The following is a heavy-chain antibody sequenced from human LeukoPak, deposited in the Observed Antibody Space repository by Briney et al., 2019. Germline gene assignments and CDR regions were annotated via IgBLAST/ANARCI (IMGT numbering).Heavy chain of an antibody. CDR1: GDSIASSTYY. CDR2: VYWSGST. V-gene: IGHV4-39*01. Sequence: SETLSLTCTVSGDSIASSTYYWGWIRQAPGKGLEWLGIVYWSGSTYYNPSLKSRVTISVDTYKNQFSLKVSSVTAADTAVYYCARSEQLVPDYWGQGTLVTVSS. D-gene: IGHD6-13*01. J-gene: IGHJ4*02. CDR3: ARSEQLVPDY.